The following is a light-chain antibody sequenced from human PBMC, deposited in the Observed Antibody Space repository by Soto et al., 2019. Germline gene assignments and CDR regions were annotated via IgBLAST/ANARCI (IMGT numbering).Light chain of an antibody. CDR1: SSDVGSYNL. CDR2: EVS. J-gene: IGLJ2*01. V-gene: IGLV2-23*02. Sequence: QSALTQPASVSGAPGQSITISCTGTSSDVGSYNLVSWYQQHPGKAPKLIIYEVSKRPSGVSNRFSGSKSGNTASLTISGLQAEDEADYYCCSYAGRGNAVVFGGGTKLTVL. CDR3: CSYAGRGNAVV.